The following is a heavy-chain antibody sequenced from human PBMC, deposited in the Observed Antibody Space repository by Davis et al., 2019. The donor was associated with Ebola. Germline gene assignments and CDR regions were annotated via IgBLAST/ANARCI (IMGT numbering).Heavy chain of an antibody. J-gene: IGHJ4*02. CDR3: ARPAAGNGDYVWWFDK. D-gene: IGHD4-17*01. Sequence: GGSLRFSCAASGFTFSNYVMSWVRQAPGKGLEWVSLIADSGDVTDYADSVKGRFTVSRDNSKNTLYLQMNSLRAEDTAVYYCARPAAGNGDYVWWFDKWGQGTLVTVSA. CDR2: IADSGDVT. CDR1: GFTFSNYV. V-gene: IGHV3-23*01.